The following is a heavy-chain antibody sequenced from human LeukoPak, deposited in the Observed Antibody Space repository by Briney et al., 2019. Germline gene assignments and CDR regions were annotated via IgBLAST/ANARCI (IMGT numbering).Heavy chain of an antibody. V-gene: IGHV1-2*02. CDR2: INPNSGGT. Sequence: ASVKVSCKASGYTFTGYYIHWVRQAPGQGLEWMGWINPNSGGTNYAQKFQGRVTMTRDTSISTAYMELSRLRSDDTAVYYCARVGTSPTGNWFDPWGQGTLVSFSS. CDR3: ARVGTSPTGNWFDP. J-gene: IGHJ5*02. CDR1: GYTFTGYY. D-gene: IGHD2-2*01.